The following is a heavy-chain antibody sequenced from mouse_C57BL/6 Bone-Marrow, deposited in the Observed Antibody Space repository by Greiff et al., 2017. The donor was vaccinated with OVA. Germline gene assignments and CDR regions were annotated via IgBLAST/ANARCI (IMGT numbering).Heavy chain of an antibody. J-gene: IGHJ1*03. CDR3: ASIYDGYYVSWYFDV. CDR1: GFNIKDYY. CDR2: IDPEDGET. D-gene: IGHD2-3*01. V-gene: IGHV14-2*01. Sequence: VQLKESGAELVKPGASVKLSCTASGFNIKDYYMHWVKQRTEQGLEWIGRIDPEDGETKYAPKFQGKATITADTSSNTAYLQLSSLTSEDTAVYYCASIYDGYYVSWYFDVWGTGTTVTVSS.